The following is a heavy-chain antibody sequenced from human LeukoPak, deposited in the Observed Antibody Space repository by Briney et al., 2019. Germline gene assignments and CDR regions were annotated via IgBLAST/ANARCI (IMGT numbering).Heavy chain of an antibody. CDR2: IYTSGST. J-gene: IGHJ6*02. CDR1: GGSISSYY. CDR3: ARGAPGIQLWLPDYGMDV. Sequence: SETLSLTCTVSGGSISSYYWSWIRQPAGKGLEWIGRIYTSGSTNYNPSLKSRVTMSVDTSKNQFSLKLSSVTAADTAVYYCARGAPGIQLWLPDYGMDVWGQGTTVTVSS. V-gene: IGHV4-4*07. D-gene: IGHD5-18*01.